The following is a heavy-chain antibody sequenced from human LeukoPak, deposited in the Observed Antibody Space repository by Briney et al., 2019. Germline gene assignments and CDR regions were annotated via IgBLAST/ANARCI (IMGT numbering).Heavy chain of an antibody. CDR1: GGSIRSGNYY. V-gene: IGHV4-61*02. CDR2: MYTSGST. D-gene: IGHD3-22*01. CDR3: AAMIGYFDY. Sequence: SQTLSLTCAVSGGSIRSGNYYWSWIRQPAGKRLEWIARMYTSGSTNYNPSLKGRVTISADTSKNQFSLKLTSVTAADTAVYYCAAMIGYFDYWGQGIXVTVSS. J-gene: IGHJ4*02.